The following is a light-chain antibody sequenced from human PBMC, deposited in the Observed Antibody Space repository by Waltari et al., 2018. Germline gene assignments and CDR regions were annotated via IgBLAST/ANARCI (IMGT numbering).Light chain of an antibody. CDR1: SSNIGNDY. CDR3: ATWDNSLTDVV. CDR2: DNN. V-gene: IGLV1-51*01. Sequence: QSVLTQPPSVSAAPGQKVTISCSGSSSNIGNDYVSWYHQLPGAAPKLLIHDNNRRPSGIPDRFYASKSCTSATLGITGLQIGDESDYYCATWDNSLTDVVFGGGTKLTVL. J-gene: IGLJ3*02.